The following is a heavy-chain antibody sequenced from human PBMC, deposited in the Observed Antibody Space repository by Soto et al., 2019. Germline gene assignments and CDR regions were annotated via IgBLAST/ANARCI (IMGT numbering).Heavy chain of an antibody. Sequence: ASVKVSCKASGYAFTSYGISWVRQAPGQGLEWMGWISAYNGNTNYAQKLQGRATMTTDTSTSTAYMELRSLRSDDTAVYYCARVARITMVRGVTGGWFDPWGQGTLVNVSS. V-gene: IGHV1-18*01. J-gene: IGHJ5*02. CDR1: GYAFTSYG. D-gene: IGHD3-10*01. CDR2: ISAYNGNT. CDR3: ARVARITMVRGVTGGWFDP.